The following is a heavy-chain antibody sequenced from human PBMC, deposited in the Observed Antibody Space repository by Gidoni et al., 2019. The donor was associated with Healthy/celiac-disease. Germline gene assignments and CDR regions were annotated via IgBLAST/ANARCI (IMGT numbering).Heavy chain of an antibody. CDR2: INPSGGST. Sequence: HAQPVHAGAEVKKPGASVTVSCKASGYTFTSYYIYWVRQAPGQGLEWMGIINPSGGSTSYAQKFQGRVTMTRDTSTSTVYMELSSLRSEDTAVYYCAREGSLPRYSGSYSGYFQHWGQGTLVTVSS. CDR3: AREGSLPRYSGSYSGYFQH. V-gene: IGHV1-46*01. D-gene: IGHD1-26*01. J-gene: IGHJ1*01. CDR1: GYTFTSYY.